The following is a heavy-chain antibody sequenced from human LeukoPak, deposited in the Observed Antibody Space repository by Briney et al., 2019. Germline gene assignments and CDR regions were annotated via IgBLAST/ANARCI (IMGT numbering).Heavy chain of an antibody. D-gene: IGHD3-10*01. J-gene: IGHJ4*02. Sequence: PSETLSLTCAVYGVSFSGYYWSWIRQPPGRGLEWIGEINHSGSTNYNPSLKSRVTISVDTSKNQFSLKLSSVTAADTAVYYCARGRGYGSGSYYTDWGQGTLVTVSS. CDR2: INHSGST. V-gene: IGHV4-34*01. CDR3: ARGRGYGSGSYYTD. CDR1: GVSFSGYY.